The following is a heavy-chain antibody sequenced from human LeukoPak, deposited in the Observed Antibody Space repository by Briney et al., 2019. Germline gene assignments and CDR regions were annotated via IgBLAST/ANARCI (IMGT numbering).Heavy chain of an antibody. V-gene: IGHV3-53*04. CDR3: ARDLGSGSYDY. CDR2: IYSGGST. Sequence: GASLRLSCAASGFTVSSNYMSWVRQAPGKGLEWVSVIYSGGSTYYADSVKGRFTISRHNSKNTLYLQMNSLRAEDTAVYYCARDLGSGSYDYWGQGTLVTVSS. D-gene: IGHD3-10*01. CDR1: GFTVSSNY. J-gene: IGHJ4*02.